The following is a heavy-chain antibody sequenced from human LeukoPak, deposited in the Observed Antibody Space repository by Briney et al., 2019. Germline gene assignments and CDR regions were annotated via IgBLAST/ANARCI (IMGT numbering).Heavy chain of an antibody. V-gene: IGHV3-23*01. CDR2: ISGSGGST. D-gene: IGHD3-22*01. CDR1: GFTFGRYA. Sequence: GGSLRLSCAASGFTFGRYAMSWVRQAPGKGLEWVSAISGSGGSTYYADSVKGRFTISRDNSKNTLYLQMNSLRAEDTAVYYCANSEEGYCPRSYFDYWGQGTLVTVSS. J-gene: IGHJ4*02. CDR3: ANSEEGYCPRSYFDY.